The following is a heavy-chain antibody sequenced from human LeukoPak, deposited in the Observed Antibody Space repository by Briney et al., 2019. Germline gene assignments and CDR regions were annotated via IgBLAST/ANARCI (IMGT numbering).Heavy chain of an antibody. J-gene: IGHJ4*02. Sequence: KPSETLSLTCTVSGGSISSGDYYWSWIRQPPGKGLEWIGYIYYSGSTYYNPSLKSRVTISVDTSKNQFSLNLRFVTAADTAVYYCARREASWLPFDCWGQGTLVTVSS. CDR2: IYYSGST. D-gene: IGHD5-24*01. V-gene: IGHV4-30-4*01. CDR3: ARREASWLPFDC. CDR1: GGSISSGDYY.